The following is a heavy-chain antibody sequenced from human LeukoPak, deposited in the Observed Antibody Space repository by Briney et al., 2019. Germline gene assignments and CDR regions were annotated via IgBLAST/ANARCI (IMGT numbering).Heavy chain of an antibody. J-gene: IGHJ4*02. CDR1: GFIFSNYA. Sequence: GGSLRLSCAASGFIFSNYAMRWVRHPPGKGLEWVSGISDSGGTTYYIDSVKGRFTISRDNSKNTLYLDMNSLRAEDTAVYYCARDVREYHGSGSYWVYWGQGTLVTVSS. V-gene: IGHV3-23*01. CDR3: ARDVREYHGSGSYWVY. D-gene: IGHD3-10*01. CDR2: ISDSGGTT.